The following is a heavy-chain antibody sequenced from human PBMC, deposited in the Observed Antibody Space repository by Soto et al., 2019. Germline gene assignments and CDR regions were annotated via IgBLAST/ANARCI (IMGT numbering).Heavy chain of an antibody. Sequence: QVQLVQSGAEVKKPGSSVKVSCKDSGGTFSTYSMFWVRQAPGQGLEWMGRIIPMLGVRNYAQRFQDRVTITADRSTATVNMELGSLRSQATALYYCTIGSWSGEVFDIWGQGTMVTVSS. CDR1: GGTFSTYS. J-gene: IGHJ3*02. D-gene: IGHD3-10*01. CDR2: IIPMLGVR. V-gene: IGHV1-69*02. CDR3: TIGSWSGEVFDI.